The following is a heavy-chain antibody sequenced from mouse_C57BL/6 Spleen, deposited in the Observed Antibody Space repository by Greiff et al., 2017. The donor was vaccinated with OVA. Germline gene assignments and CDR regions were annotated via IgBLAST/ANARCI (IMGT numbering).Heavy chain of an antibody. CDR2: ISSGSSTI. V-gene: IGHV5-17*01. CDR1: GFTFSDYG. CDR3: ARGYYGPYAMDY. D-gene: IGHD1-2*01. Sequence: EVQLVESGGGLVKPGGSLKLSCAASGFTFSDYGMHWVRQAPEKGLEWVAYISSGSSTIYYADTVKGRFTISRDNAKNTLFLQMTSLRSEDTAMYYCARGYYGPYAMDYWGQGTSVTVSS. J-gene: IGHJ4*01.